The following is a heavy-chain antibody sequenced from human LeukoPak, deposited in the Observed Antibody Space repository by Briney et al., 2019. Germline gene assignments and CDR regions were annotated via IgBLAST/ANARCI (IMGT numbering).Heavy chain of an antibody. J-gene: IGHJ4*02. V-gene: IGHV1-2*06. CDR2: INPNSGGT. CDR3: ARDLDWNYEFYYFDY. D-gene: IGHD1-7*01. CDR1: GYTFTCYY. Sequence: ASVKVSCKASGYTFTCYYMHWVRQAPGQGLEWMGRINPNSGGTNYAQKFQGRVTMTRDTSISTAYMELSRLRSDDTAVYYCARDLDWNYEFYYFDYWGQGTLVTVS.